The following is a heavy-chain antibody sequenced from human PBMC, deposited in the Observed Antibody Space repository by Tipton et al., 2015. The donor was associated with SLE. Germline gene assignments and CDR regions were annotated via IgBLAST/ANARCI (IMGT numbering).Heavy chain of an antibody. D-gene: IGHD4-17*01. CDR1: GASISGSNW. CDR3: ATRGDYVSFDY. Sequence: TLSLTCAVSGASISGSNWWAWVRQPPGKGLEWIGEIFHSGSTDYNPSLKSRVTISVDKSKNEFSLNLRSVTAADTAVYYCATRGDYVSFDYWGQGTLVAVSS. V-gene: IGHV4-4*02. J-gene: IGHJ4*02. CDR2: IFHSGST.